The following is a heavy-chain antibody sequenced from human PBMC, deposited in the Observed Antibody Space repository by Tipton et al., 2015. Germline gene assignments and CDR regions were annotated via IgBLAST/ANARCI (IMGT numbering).Heavy chain of an antibody. Sequence: TLSLTCTVSGGSISSSGYYWGWIRQPAGKGLEWIGRIYTSGSTNYNPSLKSRVTMSVDTSKNQFSLKLSSVTAADTAVYYCAREFCGGDCSFHYYYGMDVWGQGTTVTVSS. CDR3: AREFCGGDCSFHYYYGMDV. J-gene: IGHJ6*02. V-gene: IGHV4-61*02. CDR2: IYTSGST. CDR1: GGSISSSGYY. D-gene: IGHD2-21*02.